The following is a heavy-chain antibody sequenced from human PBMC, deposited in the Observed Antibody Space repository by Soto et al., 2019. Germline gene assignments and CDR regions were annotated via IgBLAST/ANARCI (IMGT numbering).Heavy chain of an antibody. CDR2: VSNDGIRK. J-gene: IGHJ5*01. Sequence: QVQLVESGGGVVQPGRYLRLPCAASGFIFSGSGMHWVRQAPGKGREWVALVSNDGIRKYYGDSVKGRFTISRDNAENTLYLQMNSLRAEDTAVYYCARWVGGSMYDNSGKYDSWGQGTLVTVSS. D-gene: IGHD3-22*01. CDR3: ARWVGGSMYDNSGKYDS. V-gene: IGHV3-30*03. CDR1: GFIFSGSG.